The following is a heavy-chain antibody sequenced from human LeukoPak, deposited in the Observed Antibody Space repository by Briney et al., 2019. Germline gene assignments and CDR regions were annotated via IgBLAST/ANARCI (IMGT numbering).Heavy chain of an antibody. Sequence: PSETLSLTCAVSGGSISSGSCYWSWIRQPTGKGLKWIGRIYTSGSTNYNPSLKSRVTISVDTSKNQFSLKLSSVTAADTAVYYCARDHPQQKYSGSYYEDYYYYIGVWGTRTTVTVSS. CDR1: GGSISSGSCY. CDR3: ARDHPQQKYSGSYYEDYYYYIGV. J-gene: IGHJ6*03. CDR2: IYTSGST. D-gene: IGHD1-26*01. V-gene: IGHV4-61*02.